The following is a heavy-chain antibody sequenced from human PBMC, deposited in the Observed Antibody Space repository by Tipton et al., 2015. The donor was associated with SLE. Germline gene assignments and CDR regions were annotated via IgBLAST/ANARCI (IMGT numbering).Heavy chain of an antibody. CDR1: GGSLSGHY. CDR3: ARGRTIFGVVSHTGWFDP. D-gene: IGHD3-3*01. Sequence: TLSLTCAVYGGSLSGHYWSWIRQTPGKGLECIGESNDSGKTNYNPALKSRATISVDTSKNQFSLKLSSVTAADTAVYYCARGRTIFGVVSHTGWFDPWGQGTLVTVSS. CDR2: SNDSGKT. V-gene: IGHV4-34*01. J-gene: IGHJ5*02.